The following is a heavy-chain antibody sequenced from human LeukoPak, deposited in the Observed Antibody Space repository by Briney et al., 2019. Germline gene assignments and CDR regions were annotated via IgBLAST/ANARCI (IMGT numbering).Heavy chain of an antibody. Sequence: SGTLSLTCAVYGGSFSGYYWSWIRQPPGKGLEWIGEINHSGSTNYNPSLKSRVTISVDTSKNQFSLKLSSVTAADTAVYYCAGGPLYCSSTSCRDAFDIWGQGTMVTVSS. V-gene: IGHV4-34*01. CDR2: INHSGST. CDR3: AGGPLYCSSTSCRDAFDI. D-gene: IGHD2-2*01. CDR1: GGSFSGYY. J-gene: IGHJ3*02.